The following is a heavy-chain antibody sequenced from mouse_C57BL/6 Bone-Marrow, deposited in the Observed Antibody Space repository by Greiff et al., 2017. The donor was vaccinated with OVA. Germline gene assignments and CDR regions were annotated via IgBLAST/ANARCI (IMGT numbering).Heavy chain of an antibody. D-gene: IGHD2-4*01. J-gene: IGHJ4*01. V-gene: IGHV1-20*01. Sequence: EVKLQESGPELVKPGDSVKISCKASGYSFTGYFMNWVMQSHGKSLEWIGRINPYNGDTFYNQKFKGKATLTVDKSYSTAHMELRSLTAEESVVYYCARDDYDYRCSSDYWGKGTSVTVSS. CDR3: ARDDYDYRCSSDY. CDR1: GYSFTGYF. CDR2: INPYNGDT.